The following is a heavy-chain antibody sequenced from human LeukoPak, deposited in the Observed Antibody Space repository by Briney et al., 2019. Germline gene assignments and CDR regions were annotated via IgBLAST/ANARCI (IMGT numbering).Heavy chain of an antibody. CDR1: RFTFMSYG. D-gene: IGHD5-12*01. Sequence: GGSLRLSCTACRFTFMSYGMHWVRQAPGKGLEWMAVISYDGSNKYYADSVKGRFTISRDKSKNTLYLQMNSLRAEDTAVYYCAKDLGHSGYHFTFFDYWGQGTLVTVSS. V-gene: IGHV3-30*18. CDR3: AKDLGHSGYHFTFFDY. CDR2: ISYDGSNK. J-gene: IGHJ4*02.